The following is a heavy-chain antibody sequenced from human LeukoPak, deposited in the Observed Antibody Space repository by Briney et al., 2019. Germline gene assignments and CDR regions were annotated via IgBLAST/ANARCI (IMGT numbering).Heavy chain of an antibody. V-gene: IGHV3-48*03. D-gene: IGHD6-19*01. CDR3: ARDVGFNNGWPA. Sequence: GGSLGLSCVASGFSFKTYEMNWVRQAPGKGLEWISYISVGGSDEDYADSVRGRFSISRDNAKNSLFLQMNSLRVEDTAVYYCARDVGFNNGWPAWGQGTLVTVSS. CDR2: ISVGGSDE. CDR1: GFSFKTYE. J-gene: IGHJ5*02.